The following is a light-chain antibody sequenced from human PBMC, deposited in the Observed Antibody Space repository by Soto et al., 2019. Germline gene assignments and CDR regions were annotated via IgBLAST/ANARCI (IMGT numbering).Light chain of an antibody. CDR2: AAS. Sequence: DIQMTQSPSSLSASVGDRVTITCRASLGISKYLAWYQQKPGEVPKLLIYAASTLPSGAPFRFSGRGSGTDFTLTISSLQPEDVASYFCQQYATVPWTFGQGTKVEIK. CDR3: QQYATVPWT. CDR1: LGISKY. V-gene: IGKV1-27*01. J-gene: IGKJ1*01.